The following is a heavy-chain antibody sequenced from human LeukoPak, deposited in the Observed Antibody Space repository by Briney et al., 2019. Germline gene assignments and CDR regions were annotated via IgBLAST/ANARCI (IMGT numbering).Heavy chain of an antibody. D-gene: IGHD6-13*01. V-gene: IGHV3-53*01. CDR1: GFTVSNNY. Sequence: PGGSLRLPCTASGFTVSNNYMNWVRQAPGKGLEWVALIYSGGTTNYADSVKGRFTISRDNSKNTLYLQMTNVRVEDTAVYYCARDPPGIAASVSGGWGQGTLVTVSS. CDR3: ARDPPGIAASVSGG. CDR2: IYSGGTT. J-gene: IGHJ4*02.